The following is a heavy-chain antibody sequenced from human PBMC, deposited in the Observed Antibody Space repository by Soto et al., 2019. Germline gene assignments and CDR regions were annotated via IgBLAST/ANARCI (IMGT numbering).Heavy chain of an antibody. Sequence: PSDTLSLTCTVSGGSISSYYWSWIRQPPGKGLEWIGYIYYSGSTNYNPSLKSRVTISVDTSKNQFSLKLSSVTAADTAVYYCARAPPYDYIWGSYRLVYFDYWGQGTLVTVSS. CDR3: ARAPPYDYIWGSYRLVYFDY. CDR2: IYYSGST. D-gene: IGHD3-16*02. CDR1: GGSISSYY. V-gene: IGHV4-59*01. J-gene: IGHJ4*02.